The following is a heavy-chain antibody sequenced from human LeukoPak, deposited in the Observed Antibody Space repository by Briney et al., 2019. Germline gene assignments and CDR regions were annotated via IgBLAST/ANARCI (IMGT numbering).Heavy chain of an antibody. Sequence: PSETLSLTCTVSGGSISSSSYYWGWIRQPPGKGLEWIGSIYYSGSTYYNPSLKSRVTISVDTSKNQFSLKLSSVTAADTAVYYCARLAVRVGAVGYWGQGTLVTVSS. CDR1: GGSISSSSYY. CDR2: IYYSGST. CDR3: ARLAVRVGAVGY. J-gene: IGHJ4*02. V-gene: IGHV4-39*01. D-gene: IGHD1-26*01.